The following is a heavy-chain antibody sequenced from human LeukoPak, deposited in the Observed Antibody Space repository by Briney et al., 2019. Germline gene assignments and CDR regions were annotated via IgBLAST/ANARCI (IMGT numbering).Heavy chain of an antibody. V-gene: IGHV3-30-3*01. D-gene: IGHD3-16*02. CDR1: GFTFSSYA. CDR3: AKSFLDYSYYFFGMDV. CDR2: ISYDGSNK. J-gene: IGHJ6*02. Sequence: GGSLRLSCAASGFTFSSYAMHWVRQAPGKGLEWVAVISYDGSNKYYADSVKGRFTISRDNSKNTMSLQMNNLRPDDTAVYYCAKSFLDYSYYFFGMDVWGQGTTVIVSS.